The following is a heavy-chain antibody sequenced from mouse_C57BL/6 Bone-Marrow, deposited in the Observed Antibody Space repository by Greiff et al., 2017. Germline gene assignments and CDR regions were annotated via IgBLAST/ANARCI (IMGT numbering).Heavy chain of an antibody. V-gene: IGHV1-62-2*01. D-gene: IGHD2-3*01. CDR2: FYPGSGSI. J-gene: IGHJ1*03. CDR1: GYTFTEYT. CDR3: ARHEWLLRYCYV. Sequence: VQLKQSGAELVQPGASVKLSCKASGYTFTEYTIHWVKQRSGQGLEWIGWFYPGSGSIKYSEKFKDKATLTADKSSSTVYVELSRLTSEDAAFYFCARHEWLLRYCYVWGTGTTVTVSS.